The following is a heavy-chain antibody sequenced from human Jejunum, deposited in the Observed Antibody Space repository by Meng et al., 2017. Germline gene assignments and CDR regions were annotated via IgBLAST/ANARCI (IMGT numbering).Heavy chain of an antibody. J-gene: IGHJ4*02. CDR1: GYTFTRYD. CDR2: VNPNSSQT. V-gene: IGHV1-8*01. CDR3: ARRASDDYGYNY. D-gene: IGHD5-18*01. Sequence: QVQLVQSGAEVRTPGRSVKVSCKASGYTFTRYDINWVRQATGQGLEWMGWVNPNSSQTGYARKFQGRVTMTRSTSITTAYMELSGLRSEDTAIYYCARRASDDYGYNYWGQGTLVTVSS.